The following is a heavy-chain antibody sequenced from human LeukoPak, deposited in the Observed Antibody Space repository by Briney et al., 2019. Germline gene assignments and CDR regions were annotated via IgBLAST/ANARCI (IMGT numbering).Heavy chain of an antibody. CDR2: IGGGGTE. CDR3: ARAQGPLDY. J-gene: IGHJ4*02. CDR1: GFTITTYA. V-gene: IGHV3-23*01. Sequence: RAGGSLRLSCAASGFTITTYAVNWVRQAPGKGLEWVSGIGGGGTEYYADSVKGRFIISSDNSQNLVHLQMNSLTVEDTAVYYCARAQGPLDYWGRGTLVTVSS.